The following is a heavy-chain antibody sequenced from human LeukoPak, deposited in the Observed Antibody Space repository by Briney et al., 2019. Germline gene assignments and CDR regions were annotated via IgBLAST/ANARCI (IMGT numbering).Heavy chain of an antibody. CDR2: INPNGGP. D-gene: IGHD1-26*01. J-gene: IGHJ5*02. V-gene: IGHV1-2*02. Sequence: GASVKVSCKASGYTFTSYGISWVRQAPGQGLEWMGWINPNGGPIYAQKFQGRVTMTRDTSITTAYMEMSGLISDDTAMYFCARGVGSSWLDPWGQGTLVAVSS. CDR1: GYTFTSYG. CDR3: ARGVGSSWLDP.